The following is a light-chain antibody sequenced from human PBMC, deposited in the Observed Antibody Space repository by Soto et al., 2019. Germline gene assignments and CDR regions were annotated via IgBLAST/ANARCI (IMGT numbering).Light chain of an antibody. CDR2: DAS. V-gene: IGKV3-11*01. J-gene: IGKJ3*01. Sequence: EIVLTQSPATLSLSPGERATLSCRASQSLSTYLAWYQQKPGQAPRLLIYDASNRASGIPTRFSGSGSGTDFTLTSTSLEPEDFAVYYCQQRSNWPPAITFGPGTKVDI. CDR1: QSLSTY. CDR3: QQRSNWPPAIT.